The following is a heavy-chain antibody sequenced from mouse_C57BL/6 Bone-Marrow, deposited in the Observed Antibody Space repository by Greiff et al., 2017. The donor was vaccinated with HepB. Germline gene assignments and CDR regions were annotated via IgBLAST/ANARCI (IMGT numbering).Heavy chain of an antibody. Sequence: EVQLQQSGPELVKPGASVKIPCKASGYTFTDYNMDWVKQSHGKSLEWIGDINPNNGGTIYNQKFKGKATLTVDKSSSTAYMELRSLTSEDTAVYYCARRRGFPWFAYWGQGTLVTVSA. CDR2: INPNNGGT. J-gene: IGHJ3*01. CDR1: GYTFTDYN. V-gene: IGHV1-18*01. CDR3: ARRRGFPWFAY.